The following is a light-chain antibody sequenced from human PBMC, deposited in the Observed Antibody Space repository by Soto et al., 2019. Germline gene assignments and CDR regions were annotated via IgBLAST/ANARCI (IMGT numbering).Light chain of an antibody. Sequence: IQMTQSPSSLAASVGDRITITCRASQTISTYVNWYRQKPGKAPKLLMYAASTLESGVPSRFSGSGSGTDFTLTISSLQPEDFATYYCQQCYATPLTFGGGTKV. J-gene: IGKJ4*01. CDR1: QTISTY. V-gene: IGKV1-39*01. CDR3: QQCYATPLT. CDR2: AAS.